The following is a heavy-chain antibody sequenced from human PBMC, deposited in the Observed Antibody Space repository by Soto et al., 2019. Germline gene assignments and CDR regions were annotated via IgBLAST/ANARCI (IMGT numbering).Heavy chain of an antibody. CDR2: ISSSSSYI. Sequence: EVQLVESGGGLVKPGGSLRLSCAASGFTFSSYSMNWVRQAPGKGLEWVSSISSSSSYIYYADSVKGRFTISRDNAKNSLYLQMNSLRAEDTAVYYCARDSYSSSSGFDYWGQGTLVTVSS. CDR1: GFTFSSYS. V-gene: IGHV3-21*01. J-gene: IGHJ4*02. CDR3: ARDSYSSSSGFDY. D-gene: IGHD6-6*01.